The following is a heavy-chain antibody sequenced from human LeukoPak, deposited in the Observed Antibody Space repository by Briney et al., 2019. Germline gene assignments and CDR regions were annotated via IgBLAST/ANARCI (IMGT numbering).Heavy chain of an antibody. D-gene: IGHD3-16*01. Sequence: GGSLRLSCAASGFTFRSYTMNWVRQAPGKGLEWISYISSTNTDIYYADSVKGRFTISRDNAKNSLYLQMNSLRAEDTAVYYCARDQGGVGYWGQGTLVTVSS. CDR1: GFTFRSYT. CDR3: ARDQGGVGY. V-gene: IGHV3-48*01. CDR2: ISSTNTDI. J-gene: IGHJ4*02.